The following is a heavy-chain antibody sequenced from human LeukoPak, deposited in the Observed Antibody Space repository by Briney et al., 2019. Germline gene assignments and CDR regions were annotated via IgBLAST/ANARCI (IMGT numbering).Heavy chain of an antibody. CDR2: ISAYNGKT. CDR3: AREGADYYFGMDV. V-gene: IGHV1-18*01. J-gene: IGHJ6*02. Sequence: GASVKVSCKPSDYTFTSYGFTWVRQAPGQGLEWMGWISAYNGKTNFAQKLQGRITMTTDTSTSTAYMELRSLRSDDTAVYYCAREGADYYFGMDVWAKGPRSPSP. CDR1: DYTFTSYG.